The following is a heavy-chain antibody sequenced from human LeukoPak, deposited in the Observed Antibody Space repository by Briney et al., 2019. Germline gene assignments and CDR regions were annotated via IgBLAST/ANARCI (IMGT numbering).Heavy chain of an antibody. CDR3: ARCYGSGSELYYYMDV. D-gene: IGHD3-10*01. V-gene: IGHV4-34*01. J-gene: IGHJ6*03. CDR1: GGSFSGYY. CDR2: INHSGST. Sequence: SETLSLTCAVYGGSFSGYYWSWIRQPPGKGLEWIGEINHSGSTNYNPSLKSRVTISVDTSKNQFSLKLSSVSAADTAVYYCARCYGSGSELYYYMDVWGKGTTVTVSS.